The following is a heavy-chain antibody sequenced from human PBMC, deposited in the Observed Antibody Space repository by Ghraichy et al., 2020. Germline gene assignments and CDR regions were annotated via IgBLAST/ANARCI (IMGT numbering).Heavy chain of an antibody. D-gene: IGHD3-10*01. Sequence: GALRLSCAASGFTFSSSWMTWVRQAPGKGLEWVANIKEDGSEIHYVDSVKGRFAISRDNAKNSLFLQMNSLRADDTAVYYCAKIYASGSYYRWFAYWGQGTLVTVSS. J-gene: IGHJ4*02. CDR2: IKEDGSEI. CDR3: AKIYASGSYYRWFAY. V-gene: IGHV3-7*03. CDR1: GFTFSSSW.